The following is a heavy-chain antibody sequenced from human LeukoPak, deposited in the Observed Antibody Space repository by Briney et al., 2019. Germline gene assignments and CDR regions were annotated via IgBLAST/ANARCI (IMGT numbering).Heavy chain of an antibody. CDR3: ATKQWLAPPPDS. V-gene: IGHV3-74*01. Sequence: GGSLRLSCAASGFTFSKYWMLWVRQAPGKGLESVSRINTDGTVRTYADSVKGRFTVSRDNADNTMFLQMNSVRDEDTAVYYCATKQWLAPPPDSWGQGTPVTVSS. D-gene: IGHD6-19*01. J-gene: IGHJ4*02. CDR1: GFTFSKYW. CDR2: INTDGTVR.